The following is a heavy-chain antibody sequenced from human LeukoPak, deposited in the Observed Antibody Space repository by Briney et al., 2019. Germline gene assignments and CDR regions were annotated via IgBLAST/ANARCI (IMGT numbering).Heavy chain of an antibody. Sequence: SETLSLTCTVSGGSISSYYWSWIRQPPGKGLEWIGYIYYSGSTNYNPSLKCRVTISVDTSKNQFSLKLSSVTAADTAVYYCAREADYYDSSGYYFPYYGMDVWGQGTTVTVSS. V-gene: IGHV4-59*01. D-gene: IGHD3-22*01. CDR3: AREADYYDSSGYYFPYYGMDV. J-gene: IGHJ6*02. CDR1: GGSISSYY. CDR2: IYYSGST.